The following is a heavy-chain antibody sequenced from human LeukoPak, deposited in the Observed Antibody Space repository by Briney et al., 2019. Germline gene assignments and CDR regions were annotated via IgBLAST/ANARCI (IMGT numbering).Heavy chain of an antibody. CDR1: GFTFSNYW. V-gene: IGHV3-7*03. CDR3: ATSAAAAGSD. Sequence: PGGSLRLSCAASGFTFSNYWTSWVRQAPGKGLEWVANINQDGSAKYYVDSVKGRFTISRDNAQNSLYLQVNSLRAEDTAVYYCATSAAAAGSDWGQGTLVTVSS. CDR2: INQDGSAK. J-gene: IGHJ4*02. D-gene: IGHD6-13*01.